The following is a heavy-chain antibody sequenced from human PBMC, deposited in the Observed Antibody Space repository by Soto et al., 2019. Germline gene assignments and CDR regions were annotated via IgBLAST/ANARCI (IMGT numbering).Heavy chain of an antibody. Sequence: KTSETLSLTCTVSGGSISSYYWSWIRQPPGKGLEWIGYIYYSGSTNYNPSLKSRVTISVDTSKNQFSLKLSSVTAADTAVYYCARVTPEKTRAFDYWGQGTLVTVSS. V-gene: IGHV4-59*01. CDR1: GGSISSYY. CDR3: ARVTPEKTRAFDY. J-gene: IGHJ4*02. CDR2: IYYSGST.